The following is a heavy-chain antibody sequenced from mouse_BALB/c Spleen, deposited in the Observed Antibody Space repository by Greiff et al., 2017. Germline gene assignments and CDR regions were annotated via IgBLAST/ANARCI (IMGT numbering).Heavy chain of an antibody. J-gene: IGHJ4*01. Sequence: VMLVESGPGLVAPSQSLSITCTVSGFSLTSYGVPWVRQPPGKGLEWLGVIWAGGSTNYNSALMSRLSISKDNSKSQVFLKMNSLQTDDTAMYYCARDRYDGFLYAGDYWGQGTSVTVST. CDR1: GFSLTSYG. V-gene: IGHV2-9*02. CDR3: ARDRYDGFLYAGDY. CDR2: IWAGGST. D-gene: IGHD2-14*01.